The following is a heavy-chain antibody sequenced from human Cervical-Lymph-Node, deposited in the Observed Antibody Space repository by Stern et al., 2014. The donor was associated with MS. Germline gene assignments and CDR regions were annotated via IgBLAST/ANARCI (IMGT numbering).Heavy chain of an antibody. V-gene: IGHV3-21*01. J-gene: IGHJ4*02. CDR1: GFTFSYYD. D-gene: IGHD5-24*01. CDR3: AIQDGYNLDY. Sequence: VQLVESGGDLVKPGGSLRLSCEASGFTFSYYDMNWVRQAPGKGLEWVSSSTSGSAYLYYADSMKCRFTISRDNAKNSLYLQMNSLRAEDTAVYYCAIQDGYNLDYWGRGTLVTVSS. CDR2: STSGSAYL.